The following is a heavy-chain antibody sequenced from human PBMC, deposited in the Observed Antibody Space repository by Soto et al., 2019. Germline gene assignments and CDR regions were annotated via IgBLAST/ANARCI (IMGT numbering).Heavy chain of an antibody. D-gene: IGHD1-20*01. CDR1: GGSISSYY. J-gene: IGHJ4*02. V-gene: IGHV4-59*01. CDR3: ARDEDPYNWNYLGY. Sequence: SETLSLTCTVSGGSISSYYWSWIRQPPGKGLEWIGYIYYSGSTNYNPSLKSRVTISVDTSKNQFSLKLSSVTASVTVVYYCARDEDPYNWNYLGYWGQGTLVTV. CDR2: IYYSGST.